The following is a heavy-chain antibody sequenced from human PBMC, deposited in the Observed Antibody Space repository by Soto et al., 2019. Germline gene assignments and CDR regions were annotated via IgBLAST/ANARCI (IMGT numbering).Heavy chain of an antibody. CDR2: ISGSGGST. V-gene: IGHV3-23*01. J-gene: IGHJ4*02. CDR3: AKEGDYIPTFDY. CDR1: GFTFSSYA. Sequence: LRLSCAASGFTFSSYAMSWVRQAPGKGLEWVSAISGSGGSTYYADSVKGRFTISIDNSKNTLYLQMNSLRAEDTAVYYCAKEGDYIPTFDYWGQGTLVTVSS. D-gene: IGHD4-17*01.